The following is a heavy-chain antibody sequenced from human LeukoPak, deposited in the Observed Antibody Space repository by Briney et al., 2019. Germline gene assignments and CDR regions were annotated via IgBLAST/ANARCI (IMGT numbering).Heavy chain of an antibody. CDR3: VRPYSSAWYLDH. CDR1: GYSFTNYW. Sequence: GESLKISCKGSGYSFTNYWIGWVRQMPGKGLEWMGFIYPGDSNTRYSPSFQGQVTISVDKSISTAYLQWSSLKASDTAIYYCVRPYSSAWYLDHWGRGTLVTVSS. V-gene: IGHV5-51*01. CDR2: IYPGDSNT. D-gene: IGHD6-13*01. J-gene: IGHJ4*02.